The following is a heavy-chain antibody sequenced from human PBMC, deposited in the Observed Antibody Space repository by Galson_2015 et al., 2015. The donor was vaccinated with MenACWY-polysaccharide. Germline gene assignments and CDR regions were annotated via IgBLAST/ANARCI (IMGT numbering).Heavy chain of an antibody. CDR2: IGPGGDT. Sequence: SLRLSCAASGSTLSSFDMHWVRHVLGKGLEWVAAIGPGGDTYYSGSEKGRFTITRENAKNSLYLQMNSLRAGDTTVDYCAREFTGDGSTWYYWFFDLWGRATLVTAAS. J-gene: IGHJ2*01. D-gene: IGHD6-13*01. CDR3: AREFTGDGSTWYYWFFDL. V-gene: IGHV3-13*01. CDR1: GSTLSSFD.